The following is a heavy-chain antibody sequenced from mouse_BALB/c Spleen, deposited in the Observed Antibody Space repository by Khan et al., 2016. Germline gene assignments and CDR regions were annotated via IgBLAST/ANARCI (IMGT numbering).Heavy chain of an antibody. J-gene: IGHJ3*01. Sequence: VQLQQSGAELARPGASVKLSCKASGYTFTSYWMQWVKQRPGQGLQWIGTIYPGDGDTRYTQKLKGKATLTADKSSSTAYMKLSSLASEDSAVYYCARGGYGNYVFAYWGQGTLVTVSA. D-gene: IGHD2-1*01. CDR1: GYTFTSYW. CDR2: IYPGDGDT. CDR3: ARGGYGNYVFAY. V-gene: IGHV1-87*01.